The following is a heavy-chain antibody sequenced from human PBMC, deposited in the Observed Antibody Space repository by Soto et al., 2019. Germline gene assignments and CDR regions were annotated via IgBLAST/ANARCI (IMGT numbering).Heavy chain of an antibody. CDR2: MNPNSGNT. CDR1: GYTFTSYD. J-gene: IGHJ4*02. V-gene: IGHV1-8*01. D-gene: IGHD4-17*01. CDR3: ALRVGYGDYPYDY. Sequence: ASVKVSCKASGYTFTSYDINWVRQATGQGLEWTGWMNPNSGNTGYAQKFQGRVTMTRNTSISTAYMELSSLRSEDTAVYYCALRVGYGDYPYDYWGQGTLVTVS.